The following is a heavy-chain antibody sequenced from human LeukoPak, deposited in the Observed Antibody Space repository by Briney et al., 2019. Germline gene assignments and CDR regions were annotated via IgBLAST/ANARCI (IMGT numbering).Heavy chain of an antibody. Sequence: SETLSLTCTVSGGSISSSSYYWGWIRQPPGKGLEWIGSIYYSGSTYYNPSLKSRVTISVDTSKNQFSLKLSSVTAADTAVYYCARLLDIVVVVAAYFDYGGQGTLVTVSS. V-gene: IGHV4-39*01. CDR2: IYYSGST. CDR1: GGSISSSSYY. D-gene: IGHD2-15*01. CDR3: ARLLDIVVVVAAYFDY. J-gene: IGHJ4*02.